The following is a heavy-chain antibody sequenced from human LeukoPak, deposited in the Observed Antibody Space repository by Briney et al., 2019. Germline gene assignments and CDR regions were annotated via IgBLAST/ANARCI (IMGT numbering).Heavy chain of an antibody. J-gene: IGHJ5*02. V-gene: IGHV4-59*08. CDR3: ARRRSYGNNWFDP. CDR1: GGSISSYY. Sequence: SETLSLTCIVSGGSISSYYWSWIRQPPGKGLEWIGYIYYSGSTNYNPSLKSRVTISVDTSKNQFSLKLSSVTAADTAVYYCARRRSYGNNWFDPWGQGTLVTVSS. D-gene: IGHD5-18*01. CDR2: IYYSGST.